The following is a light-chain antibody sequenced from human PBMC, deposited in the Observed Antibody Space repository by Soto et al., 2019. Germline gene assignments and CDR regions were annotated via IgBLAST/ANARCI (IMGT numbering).Light chain of an antibody. CDR3: QQLNSYPRT. CDR2: AAS. J-gene: IGKJ5*01. V-gene: IGKV1-9*01. CDR1: QGISSY. Sequence: DIQLTQSPSFLYASVGDRVTITCRASQGISSYLAWYQQKPGKAPKVLIYAASTLQSGVPSRFSGSGSGTEFTLTISSLQPEDFATYFCQQLNSYPRTFGQGTRLEIK.